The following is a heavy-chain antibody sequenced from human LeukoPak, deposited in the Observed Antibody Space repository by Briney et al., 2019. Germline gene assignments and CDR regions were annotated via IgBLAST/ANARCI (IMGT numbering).Heavy chain of an antibody. J-gene: IGHJ4*02. V-gene: IGHV5-10-1*01. Sequence: GESLRISCKGAEYSFTSYWISWVRQMPGKGLEWMGRIDPSDSYTNYSPSFQGHVTISADKSISTAYLQWSSLKASDTAMYYCARHREYDILTGYFYFDYWGQGTLVTVSS. CDR3: ARHREYDILTGYFYFDY. D-gene: IGHD3-9*01. CDR1: EYSFTSYW. CDR2: IDPSDSYT.